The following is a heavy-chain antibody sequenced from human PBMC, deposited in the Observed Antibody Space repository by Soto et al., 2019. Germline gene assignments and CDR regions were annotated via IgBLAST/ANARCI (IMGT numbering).Heavy chain of an antibody. CDR2: ISAYNGNT. CDR3: ARVKDSSGYLDAFDI. D-gene: IGHD3-22*01. J-gene: IGHJ3*02. Sequence: QVQLVQSGAEVKKPGSSVKVSCKASGGTFSSYAISWVRQAPGQGLEWMGWISAYNGNTNYAQKLQGRVTMTTDTSTSTAYMELRSLRSDDTAVYYCARVKDSSGYLDAFDIWGQGTMVTVSS. CDR1: GGTFSSYA. V-gene: IGHV1-18*01.